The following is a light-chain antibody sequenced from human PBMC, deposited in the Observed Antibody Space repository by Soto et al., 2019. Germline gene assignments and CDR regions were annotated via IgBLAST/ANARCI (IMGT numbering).Light chain of an antibody. J-gene: IGLJ2*01. V-gene: IGLV2-14*01. CDR2: EVN. Sequence: QSALTQPASVSGSPGQSITISCTGTSSDVGGYNYVSWYQQNPGKAPKLMIYEVNNRPSGVSNRFSGSKSGNTASLSISGLQAEDEADYYCSSHTSSSTLVFGGGTKVTVL. CDR1: SSDVGGYNY. CDR3: SSHTSSSTLV.